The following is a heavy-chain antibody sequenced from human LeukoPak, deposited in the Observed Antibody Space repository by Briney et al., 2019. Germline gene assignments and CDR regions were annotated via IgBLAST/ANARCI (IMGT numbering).Heavy chain of an antibody. CDR1: GYSFTSYW. J-gene: IGHJ6*03. V-gene: IGHV5-51*01. CDR2: IYPGDSDT. CDR3: ARAIFGVDDYYYYYYMDV. Sequence: GESLKISCKGSGYSFTSYWIGWVRQMPGKGLEWMGIIYPGDSDTRYSPSFQGQVTISADKSISTAYLQRSSLKASDTAMYYCARAIFGVDDYYYYYYMDVWGKGTTVTVSS. D-gene: IGHD3-3*01.